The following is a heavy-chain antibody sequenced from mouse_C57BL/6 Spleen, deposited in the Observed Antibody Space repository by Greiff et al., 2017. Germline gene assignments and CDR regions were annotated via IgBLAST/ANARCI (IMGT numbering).Heavy chain of an antibody. D-gene: IGHD1-1*01. J-gene: IGHJ3*01. V-gene: IGHV7-3*01. CDR2: IRNKANGYTT. Sequence: EVQRVESGGGLVQPGGSLSLSCAASGFTFTDYYMSWVRQPPGKALEWLGFIRNKANGYTTEYSASVKGRFTISRDNSQSILYLQMNALRAEDSATYYCARSTVVATEGPWFAYWGQGTLVTVSA. CDR1: GFTFTDYY. CDR3: ARSTVVATEGPWFAY.